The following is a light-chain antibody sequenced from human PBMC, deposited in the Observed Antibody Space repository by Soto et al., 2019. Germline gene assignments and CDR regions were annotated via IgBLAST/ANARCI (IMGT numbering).Light chain of an antibody. CDR2: KAS. CDR3: QQYNSYWT. J-gene: IGKJ1*01. CDR1: QSISSW. V-gene: IGKV1-5*03. Sequence: DIQMTQSPSTLSASVGDRVTITFRASQSISSWLAWYQQKPGKAPKLLIYKASSLESGVPSRFSGSGSGTEVRLTFNSLQPDDFATYYCQQYNSYWTFSQGTKVEI.